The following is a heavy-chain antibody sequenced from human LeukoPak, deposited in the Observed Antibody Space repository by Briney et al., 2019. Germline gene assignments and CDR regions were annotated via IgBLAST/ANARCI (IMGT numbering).Heavy chain of an antibody. J-gene: IGHJ4*02. V-gene: IGHV3-7*01. CDR2: INHNGNVN. Sequence: GGSLRLSCAASGFTFSSYWMNWARQAPGKGLEWVASINHNGNVNYYVDSVKGRFTISRDNAKNSLYLQMNSLRAEDTAVYYCARGLQPDYWGQGTLVTVSS. CDR1: GFTFSSYW. D-gene: IGHD2-15*01. CDR3: ARGLQPDY.